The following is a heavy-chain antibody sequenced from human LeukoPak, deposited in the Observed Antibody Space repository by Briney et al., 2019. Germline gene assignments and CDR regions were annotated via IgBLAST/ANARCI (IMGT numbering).Heavy chain of an antibody. CDR1: GGSISSGTYY. CDR2: SDCSGIT. Sequence: SETLSLTCTVSGGSISSGTYYWSWIRQPPGKGLEWIGYSDCSGITNQNPSLKSRLTISVDTSKNQFSLKLSSVTAADTAVYYCARFYYDSTGYGFDPWGQGILGTVSS. V-gene: IGHV4-61*01. J-gene: IGHJ5*02. D-gene: IGHD3-22*01. CDR3: ARFYYDSTGYGFDP.